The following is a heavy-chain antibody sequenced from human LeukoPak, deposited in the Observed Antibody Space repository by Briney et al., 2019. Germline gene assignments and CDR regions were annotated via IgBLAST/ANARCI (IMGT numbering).Heavy chain of an antibody. CDR2: INLDGRST. CDR3: ARWLSDKIDSNGYLDY. J-gene: IGHJ4*02. CDR1: GFQFSSFW. V-gene: IGHV3-74*01. D-gene: IGHD5-18*01. Sequence: GGSLRLSCSASGFQFSSFWMHWVRQAPGKGLVWVSRINLDGRSTTYADSVKGRFTISRDNAKNTLYLQMNSLRAEDTAVYYCARWLSDKIDSNGYLDYWGQGTLVAVSS.